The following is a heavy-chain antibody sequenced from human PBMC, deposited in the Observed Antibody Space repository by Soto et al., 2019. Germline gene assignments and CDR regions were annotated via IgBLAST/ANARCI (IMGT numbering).Heavy chain of an antibody. CDR3: ARVQDIVVGGVGTRNAFDI. Sequence: PGGSLRLSCAASGFTFSSYSMNWVRQAPGKGLEWVSSISSSSSYIYYADSVKGRFTISRDNAKNSLYLQMNSLRAEDTAVYYCARVQDIVVGGVGTRNAFDIWGQGTMVTVSS. CDR1: GFTFSSYS. D-gene: IGHD2-15*01. V-gene: IGHV3-21*01. CDR2: ISSSSSYI. J-gene: IGHJ3*02.